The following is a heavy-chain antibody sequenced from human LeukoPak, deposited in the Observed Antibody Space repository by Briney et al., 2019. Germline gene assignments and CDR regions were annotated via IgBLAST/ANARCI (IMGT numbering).Heavy chain of an antibody. V-gene: IGHV3-23*01. Sequence: GGSLRLSCGASGFTFSIYAMSWVRQAPGKGLEWVSAISGSGGDTYYADSVEGRFTISRDNSKNTIYLQMNSLRAEDTALYHCTKGLSNYADAFDMWGQGTMVTVSS. CDR2: ISGSGGDT. CDR1: GFTFSIYA. J-gene: IGHJ3*02. D-gene: IGHD3-16*01. CDR3: TKGLSNYADAFDM.